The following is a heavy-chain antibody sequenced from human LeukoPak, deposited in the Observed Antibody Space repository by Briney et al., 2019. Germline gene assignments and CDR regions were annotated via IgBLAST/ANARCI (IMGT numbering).Heavy chain of an antibody. Sequence: ASVKVSCKASGYTFTSYDINWVRQATGQGLEWMGWMNPNSGNTGYAQKFQGRVTITRNTSISTAYMELSSLRSEDTAVYYCARVGWAAAENVYYYYYMDVWGKGTTVTVSS. CDR1: GYTFTSYD. V-gene: IGHV1-8*03. D-gene: IGHD6-13*01. CDR2: MNPNSGNT. J-gene: IGHJ6*03. CDR3: ARVGWAAAENVYYYYYMDV.